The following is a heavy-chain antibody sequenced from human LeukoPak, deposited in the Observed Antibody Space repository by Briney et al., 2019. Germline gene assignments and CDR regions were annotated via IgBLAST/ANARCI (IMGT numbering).Heavy chain of an antibody. CDR3: AKAGYSSGLFDY. CDR1: GFTFSSYG. J-gene: IGHJ4*02. V-gene: IGHV3-30*02. D-gene: IGHD6-19*01. Sequence: PGGSLRLSCAASGFTFSSYGMHWVRQAPGKGLEWVAFIRYDGSNKYYADSVKGRFTISRDNSKNTLYLQMNSLRAEDTAVYYCAKAGYSSGLFDYWGQGALVTVSS. CDR2: IRYDGSNK.